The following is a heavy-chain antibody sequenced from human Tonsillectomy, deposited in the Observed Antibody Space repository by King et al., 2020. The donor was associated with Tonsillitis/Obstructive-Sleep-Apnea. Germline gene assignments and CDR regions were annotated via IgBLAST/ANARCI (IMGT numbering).Heavy chain of an antibody. J-gene: IGHJ5*02. CDR2: IYPGDSDT. CDR3: ARGAGYCSSTSCRIWFDP. CDR1: GYSFTSYW. V-gene: IGHV5-51*01. D-gene: IGHD2-2*01. Sequence: VQLVESGAEVKKPGESLKISCMGSGYSFTSYWIGWVRQMPGKGLEWMGIIYPGDSDTRYSPSFQGQVTISADKSISTAYLQWSSLKASDTAMYYCARGAGYCSSTSCRIWFDPWGQGTLVTVSS.